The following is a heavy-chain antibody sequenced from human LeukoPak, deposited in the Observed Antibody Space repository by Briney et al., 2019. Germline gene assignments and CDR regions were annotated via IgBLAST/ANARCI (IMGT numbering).Heavy chain of an antibody. CDR2: INHSGST. CDR1: GGSFSGYY. CDR3: ARGGGGWYSNDNWFDP. J-gene: IGHJ5*02. V-gene: IGHV4-34*01. Sequence: PSETLSLTCAVYGGSFSGYYWSWIRQPPGKGLEWIGEINHSGSTNYNPSLKSRVTISVDTSKNQFSLKLSSVTAADTAVYYCARGGGGWYSNDNWFDPWGQGTLVTVSS. D-gene: IGHD6-19*01.